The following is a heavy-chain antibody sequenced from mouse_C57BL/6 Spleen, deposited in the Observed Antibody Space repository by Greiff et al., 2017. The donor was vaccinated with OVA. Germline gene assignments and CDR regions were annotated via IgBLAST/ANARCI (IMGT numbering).Heavy chain of an antibody. J-gene: IGHJ4*01. CDR3: ARHLGPLYYAMDY. V-gene: IGHV2-6-1*01. CDR2: IWSDGST. D-gene: IGHD4-1*01. CDR1: GFSLTSYG. Sequence: QVQLQQSGPGLVAPSQSLSITCTVSGFSLTSYGVHWVRQPPGKGLEWLVVIWSDGSTTYNSALKSRLSISKDNSKSQVFLKMNSLQTDDTAMYYCARHLGPLYYAMDYWGQGTSVTVSS.